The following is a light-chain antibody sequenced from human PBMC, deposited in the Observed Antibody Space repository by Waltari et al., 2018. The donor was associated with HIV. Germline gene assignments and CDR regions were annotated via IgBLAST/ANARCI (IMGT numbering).Light chain of an antibody. J-gene: IGKJ4*01. CDR3: QQFYNYPRT. Sequence: DIVMTQYPDYLAVSLGERDTINCRSSQSVLNSSKNKNQLAWYQQKPGQPPKLLIYWASTRESGVPGRFSGSGSVTDFTLTISSLQAEDVAVYYCQQFYNYPRTFGGGTKVEI. V-gene: IGKV4-1*01. CDR2: WAS. CDR1: QSVLNSSKNKNQ.